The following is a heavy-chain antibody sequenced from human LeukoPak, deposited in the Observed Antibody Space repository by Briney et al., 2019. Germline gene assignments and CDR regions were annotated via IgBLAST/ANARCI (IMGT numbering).Heavy chain of an antibody. CDR3: AGGPYYDSSGYYDYYYYYMDV. CDR2: IYYSGST. CDR1: GGSISSSSYY. V-gene: IGHV4-39*01. D-gene: IGHD3-22*01. J-gene: IGHJ6*03. Sequence: SETLSLTCTVSGGSISSSSYYWGWIRQPPGKGLEWIGSIYYSGSTYYNPSLKSRVTISVDTSKNQFSLKLSSVTAADTAVYYCAGGPYYDSSGYYDYYYYYMDVWGKGTTVTVSS.